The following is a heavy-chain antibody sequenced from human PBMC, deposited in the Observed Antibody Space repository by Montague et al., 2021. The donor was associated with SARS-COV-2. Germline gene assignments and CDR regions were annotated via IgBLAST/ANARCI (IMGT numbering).Heavy chain of an antibody. CDR1: GFPFSNSA. D-gene: IGHD3-10*01. CDR2: SSGSDGGT. CDR3: AKDSYYYGLGYGMDV. J-gene: IGHJ6*02. V-gene: IGHV3-23*01. Sequence: SRRLSCAASGFPFSNSAMNLFRQAPGKGLEWVSGSSGSDGGTHYADSVKGRFTISRDNSKNVLYLQMNSLRAEDTALYYCAKDSYYYGLGYGMDVWGQGTTVTVSS.